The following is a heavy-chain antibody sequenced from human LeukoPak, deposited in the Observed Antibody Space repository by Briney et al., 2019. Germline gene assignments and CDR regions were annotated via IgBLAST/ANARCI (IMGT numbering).Heavy chain of an antibody. V-gene: IGHV3-30*04. J-gene: IGHJ3*02. CDR1: GFTFSSYA. CDR2: ISYDGSNK. Sequence: SGGYLRLYGAASGFTFSSYAMHWVRQAPGKGLEWVAVISYDGSNKYYADSVKGRFTISRDNSKNTLYLQMNSLRAEDTAVYYCARPDYYDSSGYYPSAFDIWGQGTMVTVSS. D-gene: IGHD3-22*01. CDR3: ARPDYYDSSGYYPSAFDI.